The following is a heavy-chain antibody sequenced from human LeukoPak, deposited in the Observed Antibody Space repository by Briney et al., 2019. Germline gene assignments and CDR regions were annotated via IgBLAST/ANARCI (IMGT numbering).Heavy chain of an antibody. Sequence: SETLSLTCTVSGGSISSYYWSWIRQPAGKGLEWIGRIYTSGSTNYNPSLKSRVTISVDTSKNQFSLKLNSVTAADTAVYYCARRLAVAGAFDIWGQGTMVTVSS. CDR3: ARRLAVAGAFDI. CDR1: GGSISSYY. D-gene: IGHD6-19*01. J-gene: IGHJ3*02. CDR2: IYTSGST. V-gene: IGHV4-4*07.